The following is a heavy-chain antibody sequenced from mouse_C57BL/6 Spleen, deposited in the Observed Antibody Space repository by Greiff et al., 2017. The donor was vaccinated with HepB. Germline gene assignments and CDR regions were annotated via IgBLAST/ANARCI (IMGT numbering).Heavy chain of an antibody. CDR2: IRSKSNNYAT. Sequence: EADGGLVQPKGSLKLSCAASGFSFNTYAMNWVRQAPGKGLEWVARIRSKSNNYATYYADSVKDRFTISRDDSESMLYLQMNNLKTEDTAMYYCVGLRGFAYWGQGTLVTVSA. CDR1: GFSFNTYA. J-gene: IGHJ3*01. D-gene: IGHD2-4*01. V-gene: IGHV10-1*01. CDR3: VGLRGFAY.